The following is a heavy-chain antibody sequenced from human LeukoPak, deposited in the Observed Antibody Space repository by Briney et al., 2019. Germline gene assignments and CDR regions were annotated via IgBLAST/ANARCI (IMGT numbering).Heavy chain of an antibody. J-gene: IGHJ4*02. Sequence: GGSLRLSCVASGFSLSNYMMSWVRQAPGKGLEWVSWISESPAKTDYADSVKGRFTISRDKSKNTVYLQMNSLRAEDTAVYYCARLGGHWGQGTLVTVSS. CDR1: GFSLSNYM. CDR2: ISESPAKT. D-gene: IGHD3-16*01. CDR3: ARLGGH. V-gene: IGHV3-23*01.